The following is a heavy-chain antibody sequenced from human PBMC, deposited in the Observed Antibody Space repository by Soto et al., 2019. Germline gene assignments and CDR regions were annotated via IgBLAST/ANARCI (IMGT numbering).Heavy chain of an antibody. CDR2: IIPILGIA. V-gene: IGHV1-69*02. CDR3: AGAVNRDAFDI. CDR1: GGTFSSYT. Sequence: QVQLVQSGAEVKKPGSSVKVSCKASGGTFSSYTISWVRQAPGQGLEWMGRIIPILGIANYAQKFQGRVTITEDKSTSTAYMELSSLRSEDTAVYYCAGAVNRDAFDIWGQGTMVTVSS. J-gene: IGHJ3*02.